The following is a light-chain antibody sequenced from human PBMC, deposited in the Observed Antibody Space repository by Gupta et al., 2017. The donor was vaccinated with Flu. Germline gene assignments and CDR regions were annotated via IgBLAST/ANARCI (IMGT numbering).Light chain of an antibody. CDR3: QQDDDWPS. Sequence: SPANMSVSKGERATRSCRDSQSVSSNLDWEQQKPGQAPRLIIYDASNRATGITDRFSDSGYGTEFTLTSSSLQYEDFALYYWQQDDDWPSFGGGTTVGIK. CDR2: DAS. CDR1: QSVSSN. V-gene: IGKV3-15*01. J-gene: IGKJ4*01.